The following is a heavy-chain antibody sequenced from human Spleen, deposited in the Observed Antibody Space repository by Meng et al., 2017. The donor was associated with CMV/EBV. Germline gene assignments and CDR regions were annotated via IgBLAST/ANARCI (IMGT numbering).Heavy chain of an antibody. Sequence: GESLKISCAASGFTLMTYTMDWVRQAPGKGLEWVSSISVTSSFIYHGDSVKGRFTISRDNAKNSLYLQMNSLRAEDTALYYCAREEYSRYSGTYYFDYWGQGTLVTVSS. J-gene: IGHJ4*02. CDR2: ISVTSSFI. D-gene: IGHD1-26*01. CDR1: GFTLMTYT. V-gene: IGHV3-21*01. CDR3: AREEYSRYSGTYYFDY.